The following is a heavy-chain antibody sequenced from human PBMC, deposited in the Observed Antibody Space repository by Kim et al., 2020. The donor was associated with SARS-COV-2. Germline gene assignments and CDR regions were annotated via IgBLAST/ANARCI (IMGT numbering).Heavy chain of an antibody. CDR2: ISSSSSTI. CDR1: GFTFSSYS. V-gene: IGHV3-48*02. D-gene: IGHD3-9*01. CDR3: ARKGPLRYFDWLLPDDAFDI. Sequence: GGSLRLSCAASGFTFSSYSMNWVRQAPGKGLEWVSYISSSSSTIYYADSVKGRFTISRDNAKNSLYLQMNSLRDEDTAVYYCARKGPLRYFDWLLPDDAFDIWGQGTMVTVSS. J-gene: IGHJ3*02.